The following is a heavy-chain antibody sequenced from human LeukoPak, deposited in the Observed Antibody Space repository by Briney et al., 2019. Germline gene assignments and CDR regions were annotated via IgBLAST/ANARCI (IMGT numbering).Heavy chain of an antibody. Sequence: GGSLRLSCAASGFTFSSYEMNWVRQAPGKGLEWVSYISSSGSTIYYADSVKGRFTISRDNAKNSLYLQMNSLRAEDTAVYYWARTRSGSYLSGLDYWGQGNLVTVSS. D-gene: IGHD1-26*01. CDR1: GFTFSSYE. CDR3: ARTRSGSYLSGLDY. CDR2: ISSSGSTI. V-gene: IGHV3-48*03. J-gene: IGHJ4*02.